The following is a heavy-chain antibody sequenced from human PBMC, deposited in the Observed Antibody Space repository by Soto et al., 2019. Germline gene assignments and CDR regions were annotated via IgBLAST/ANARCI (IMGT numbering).Heavy chain of an antibody. V-gene: IGHV1-2*02. CDR2: INPNSGDT. CDR3: ATRYSYVHF. J-gene: IGHJ4*02. D-gene: IGHD5-18*01. Sequence: ASVKVSCKSSGYAFTGYYIHWVRQAPGQGLEWMGWINPNSGDTNYAQKFQGRVTMTRDTSFSTAYMELSSLRSDDPAVYYCATRYSYVHFWGQGTLVTVPS. CDR1: GYAFTGYY.